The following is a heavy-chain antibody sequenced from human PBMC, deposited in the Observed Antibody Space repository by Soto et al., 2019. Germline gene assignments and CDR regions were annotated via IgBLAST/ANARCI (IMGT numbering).Heavy chain of an antibody. CDR3: ESYGGNSEDAFDI. V-gene: IGHV4-59*01. J-gene: IGHJ3*02. D-gene: IGHD4-17*01. Sequence: PWETLSLTCAVSGGSISSYYWSWIRQPPGKGLEWIGYIYYSGSTNYNPSLKSRVTISVDTSKNQFSLKLSSVTAADTAVYYCESYGGNSEDAFDIWGQGTMVTVSS. CDR1: GGSISSYY. CDR2: IYYSGST.